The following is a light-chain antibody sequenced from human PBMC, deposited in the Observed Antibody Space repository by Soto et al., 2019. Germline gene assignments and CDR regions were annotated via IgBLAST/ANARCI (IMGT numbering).Light chain of an antibody. CDR1: QSVSSN. CDR3: QKYNNWPRT. CDR2: GAS. V-gene: IGKV3-15*01. J-gene: IGKJ1*01. Sequence: EIVMTQSPATLSVSPGERATLSCRASQSVSSNLAWYQQKPGQAPRLLIYGASTRATGIPARFSGSGSGTEFTLTNSSLQSEDFAVYYCQKYNNWPRTFGQGTKVEIK.